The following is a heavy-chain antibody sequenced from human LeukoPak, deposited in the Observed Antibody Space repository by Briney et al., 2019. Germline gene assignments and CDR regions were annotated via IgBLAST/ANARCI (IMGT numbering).Heavy chain of an antibody. CDR1: GYSFTNYW. V-gene: IGHV5-51*01. CDR2: INPGGSHT. D-gene: IGHD5-18*01. J-gene: IGHJ5*02. Sequence: GESLKISCKGSGYSFTNYWIAWVRQMPGKGLEWMGAINPGGSHTRYSPSFQGQVTISTDKSISTAYLQWSSLKASDTAIYYCARKNPTALRNNWFDPWGQGTLVTVSS. CDR3: ARKNPTALRNNWFDP.